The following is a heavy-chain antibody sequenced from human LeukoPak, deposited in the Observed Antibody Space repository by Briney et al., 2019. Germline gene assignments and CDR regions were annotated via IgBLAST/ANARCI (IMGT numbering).Heavy chain of an antibody. J-gene: IGHJ6*03. V-gene: IGHV3-7*01. Sequence: GGSLRLSCAASGFTFSSYWMSWDRQAPGKGLEWVANIKQDGSEKYYVDSVKGRFTISRDNAKNSLYLQMNSLRAEDTAVYYCARVGAARRAGYYYYYYMDVWGKGTTVTVSS. CDR1: GFTFSSYW. CDR2: IKQDGSEK. CDR3: ARVGAARRAGYYYYYYMDV. D-gene: IGHD6-6*01.